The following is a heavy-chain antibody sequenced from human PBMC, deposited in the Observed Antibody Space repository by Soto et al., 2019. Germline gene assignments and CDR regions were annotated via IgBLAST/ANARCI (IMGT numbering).Heavy chain of an antibody. CDR3: ARGSSSGYYYDAFDI. Sequence: ESGGGVVQPGRSLRLSCAASGFTFSSYAMHWVRQAPGTGLEWVAVISYDGSNKYYADSVKGRFTISRDNSKNTLYLQMNSLRAEDTAVYYCARGSSSGYYYDAFDIWGQGTMVTVSS. D-gene: IGHD3-22*01. J-gene: IGHJ3*02. CDR2: ISYDGSNK. V-gene: IGHV3-30-3*01. CDR1: GFTFSSYA.